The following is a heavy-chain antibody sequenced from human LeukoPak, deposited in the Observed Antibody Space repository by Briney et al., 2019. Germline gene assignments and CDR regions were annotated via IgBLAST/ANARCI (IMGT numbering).Heavy chain of an antibody. CDR3: ARSLGYCSGGSCYGSDY. V-gene: IGHV3-23*01. D-gene: IGHD2-15*01. J-gene: IGHJ4*02. CDR2: ISGSGGST. CDR1: GFTFSSYA. Sequence: PGGSLRLSCAASGFTFSSYAMSWVRQAPGKGLEWVSAISGSGGSTYYADSVKGRFTISRDNSKNTLYLQMNSLRAEDTAAYYCARSLGYCSGGSCYGSDYWGQGTLVTVSS.